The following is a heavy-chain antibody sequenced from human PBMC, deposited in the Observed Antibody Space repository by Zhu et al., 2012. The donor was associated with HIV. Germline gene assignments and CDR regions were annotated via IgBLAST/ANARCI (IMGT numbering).Heavy chain of an antibody. J-gene: IGHJ4*02. D-gene: IGHD2-15*01. CDR1: GGSFSGYY. CDR3: ARHWAQSVVAFDY. Sequence: QVQLQQWGAGLLKPSETLSLNCAVYGGSFSGYYWSWIRQPPGKGLEWIGEINHSGSTNYKSSLKSRVTISVDTSKNQFSLKLTSVTAADTAVYYCARHWAQSVVAFDYWGQGNPGHRLL. V-gene: IGHV4-34*02. CDR2: INHSGST.